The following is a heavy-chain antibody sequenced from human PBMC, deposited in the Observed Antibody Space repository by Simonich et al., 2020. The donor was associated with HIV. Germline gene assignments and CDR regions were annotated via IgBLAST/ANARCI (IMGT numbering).Heavy chain of an antibody. V-gene: IGHV1-2*06. CDR3: ARDPSNSGWYYFDY. CDR1: GYTFTGYY. CDR2: INTDSGGQ. Sequence: QVQLVQSGAEVKKPGASVKVSCKASGYTFTGYYMHWVRQAPGQGLEGMGRINTDSGGQNDAQKFQGRVTMTRDTSISTTYMELSRLRSDDTAVYYCARDPSNSGWYYFDYWGQGTLVTVSS. J-gene: IGHJ4*02. D-gene: IGHD6-19*01.